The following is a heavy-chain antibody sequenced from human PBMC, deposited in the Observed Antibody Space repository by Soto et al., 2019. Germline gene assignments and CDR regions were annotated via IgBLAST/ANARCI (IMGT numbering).Heavy chain of an antibody. J-gene: IGHJ5*02. Sequence: GGSLRLSCVGSGFTFGNYAMSWVRQAPGKGLELVSSITGIDGRTYYADSVKGRFTISRDNPKNTLYLQMNNLRAEDTAMFYCAKDRGPYCSGGICYPPSWFDPWGQGTQVTVSS. V-gene: IGHV3-23*01. CDR1: GFTFGNYA. CDR2: ITGIDGRT. D-gene: IGHD2-15*01. CDR3: AKDRGPYCSGGICYPPSWFDP.